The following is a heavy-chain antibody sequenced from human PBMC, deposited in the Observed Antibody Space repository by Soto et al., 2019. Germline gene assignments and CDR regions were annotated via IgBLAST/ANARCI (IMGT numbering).Heavy chain of an antibody. V-gene: IGHV1-8*01. D-gene: IGHD6-13*01. CDR3: AGERSAAGTGWFDP. Sequence: QVQLVQSGAEVKKPGASVKVSCKASGYTFTSYDINWVRQATGQGLEWMGWMNPNSGNTGYAQKFQGRVTMTSKTSISTAYMELSSLRSEDTAVYYCAGERSAAGTGWFDPWGQGTLVTVSS. J-gene: IGHJ5*02. CDR1: GYTFTSYD. CDR2: MNPNSGNT.